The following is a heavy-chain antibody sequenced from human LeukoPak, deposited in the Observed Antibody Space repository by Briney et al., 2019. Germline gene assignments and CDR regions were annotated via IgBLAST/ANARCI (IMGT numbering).Heavy chain of an antibody. J-gene: IGHJ5*02. D-gene: IGHD2-15*01. CDR3: AREGYCGGGTCNNWFGP. Sequence: SETLSLTCTVSGGSISGFYWSWIRQPPGKGLEWIGYIYYSGDTNYSPSFKSRVTISVDTSKNQFSLKLTSVTAADTAVYYCAREGYCGGGTCNNWFGPWGQGTLVTVSS. CDR1: GGSISGFY. CDR2: IYYSGDT. V-gene: IGHV4-59*01.